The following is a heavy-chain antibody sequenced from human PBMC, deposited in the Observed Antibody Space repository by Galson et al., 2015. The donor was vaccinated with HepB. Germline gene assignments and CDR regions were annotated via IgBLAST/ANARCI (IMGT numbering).Heavy chain of an antibody. CDR1: GYTFTSYG. J-gene: IGHJ3*02. CDR2: ISAYNGNT. V-gene: IGHV1-18*01. Sequence: SVKVSCKASGYTFTSYGISWVRQAPGQGLEWMGWISAYNGNTNYAQKLQGRVTMTTDTSTSTAYMELRSLRSDDTAVYYCARYCSGGSCYVDTANPNSLDAFDIWGQGTMVTVSS. CDR3: ARYCSGGSCYVDTANPNSLDAFDI. D-gene: IGHD2-15*01.